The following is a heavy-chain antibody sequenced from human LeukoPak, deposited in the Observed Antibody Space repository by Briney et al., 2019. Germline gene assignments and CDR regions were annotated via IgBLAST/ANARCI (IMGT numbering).Heavy chain of an antibody. CDR3: ARRAYYYDSSGYIFDY. V-gene: IGHV4-38-2*01. Sequence: PSETLSLTCAVSGYSLSSGYYWGWLREPPWEGLDGVGSIYDSGSTYYNPSLKSRVTIPVDTSKNQFSLKLSSVTAAHTAVYYCARRAYYYDSSGYIFDYWGQGTLVTVSS. CDR2: IYDSGST. CDR1: GYSLSSGYY. J-gene: IGHJ4*02. D-gene: IGHD3-22*01.